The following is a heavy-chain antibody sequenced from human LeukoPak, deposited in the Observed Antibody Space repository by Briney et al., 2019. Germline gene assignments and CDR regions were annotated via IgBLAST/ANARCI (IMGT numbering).Heavy chain of an antibody. D-gene: IGHD3-16*01. CDR2: IHYSGST. CDR3: ARLGVTFGGGGYGMDV. J-gene: IGHJ6*02. V-gene: IGHV4-59*01. CDR1: GGSISTYY. Sequence: PSETLSLTCTVSGGSISTYYWSWIRQSPGKGLECIGYIHYSGSTHYNPSLKSRLTISVDMSNNQFSLKLRSVTAADTAVYYCARLGVTFGGGGYGMDVWGQGTTVTVSS.